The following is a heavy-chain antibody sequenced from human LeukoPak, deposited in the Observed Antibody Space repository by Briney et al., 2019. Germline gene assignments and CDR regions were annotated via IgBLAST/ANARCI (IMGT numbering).Heavy chain of an antibody. CDR1: GYTFTSYY. Sequence: ASVKVSCKASGYTFTSYYMHWVRQAPGQGLEWMGIINPSGGSTSYAQKFQGRVTMTRDTSTSTVYMELSRLRSDDTAVYYCARVYYDSRLFDYWGQGTLVTVSS. J-gene: IGHJ4*02. CDR2: INPSGGST. V-gene: IGHV1-46*01. D-gene: IGHD3-22*01. CDR3: ARVYYDSRLFDY.